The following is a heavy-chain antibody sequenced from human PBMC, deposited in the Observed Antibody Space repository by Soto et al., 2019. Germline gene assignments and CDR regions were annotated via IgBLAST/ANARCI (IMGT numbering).Heavy chain of an antibody. V-gene: IGHV3-48*03. CDR1: GFTFSSYE. D-gene: IGHD6-6*01. Sequence: VGSLRLSCAASGFTFSSYEMNWVRQAPGKGLEWVSYISSSGSTIYYADSVKGRFTISRDNAKNSLYLQMNSLRAEDTPVYYCASALSNLYNSSLGGMDVWDQGATVIV. CDR3: ASALSNLYNSSLGGMDV. J-gene: IGHJ6*02. CDR2: ISSSGSTI.